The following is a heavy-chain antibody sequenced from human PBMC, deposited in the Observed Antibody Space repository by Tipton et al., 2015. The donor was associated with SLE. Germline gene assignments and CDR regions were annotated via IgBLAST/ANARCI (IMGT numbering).Heavy chain of an antibody. V-gene: IGHV3-48*03. CDR1: GFTFSSYW. J-gene: IGHJ6*03. D-gene: IGHD6-13*01. CDR2: ISSSGSTI. CDR3: ARELAAAGHYYYMDV. Sequence: GSLRLSCAASGFTFSSYWLCWFRQAPGKGLEWVSYISSSGSTIYYADSVKGRFTISRDNAKNSLYLQMNSLRAEDTAVYYCARELAAAGHYYYMDVWGKGTTVTVSS.